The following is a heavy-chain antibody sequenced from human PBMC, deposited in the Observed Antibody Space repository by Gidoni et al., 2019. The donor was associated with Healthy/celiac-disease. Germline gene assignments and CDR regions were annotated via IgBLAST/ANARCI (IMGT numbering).Heavy chain of an antibody. J-gene: IGHJ4*02. Sequence: QLQLQESGPGLVKPSETLSLTCTVSGGSISSSSYYWGWIRRPPGKGLEWIGSIYYSGSTYYNPSLKSRVTISVDTSKNQFSLKLSSVTAADTAVYYCARHPRPQNFDYREYYFDYWGQGTLVTVSS. D-gene: IGHD5-12*01. V-gene: IGHV4-39*01. CDR2: IYYSGST. CDR1: GGSISSSSYY. CDR3: ARHPRPQNFDYREYYFDY.